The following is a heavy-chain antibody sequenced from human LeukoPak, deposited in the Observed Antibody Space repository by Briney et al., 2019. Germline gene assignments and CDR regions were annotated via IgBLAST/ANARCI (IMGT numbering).Heavy chain of an antibody. J-gene: IGHJ6*03. V-gene: IGHV3-21*01. CDR1: GFTFSSYS. D-gene: IGHD2-15*01. Sequence: AGGSLRLSCAASGFTFSSYSMNWVRQAPGKGLEWVSSITSSNNYIYYGDSVKGRFTISRDDAKNSLFLQMNSLRAEDTAVYYCARDHCSGGSCQPPMLYYYYYMDVWGKGTTVTVSS. CDR2: ITSSNNYI. CDR3: ARDHCSGGSCQPPMLYYYYYMDV.